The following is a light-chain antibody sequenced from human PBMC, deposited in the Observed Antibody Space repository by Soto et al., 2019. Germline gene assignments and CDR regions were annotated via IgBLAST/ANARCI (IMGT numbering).Light chain of an antibody. Sequence: GDRVTITCGASQSISSWLAWYQQKPGKAPKLLIYDASSLESGVPSRFSGSGSGTEFTLTISSLQPDDFATYYCQQYNSYPWTFGQGTKVEIK. J-gene: IGKJ1*01. CDR2: DAS. V-gene: IGKV1-5*01. CDR1: QSISSW. CDR3: QQYNSYPWT.